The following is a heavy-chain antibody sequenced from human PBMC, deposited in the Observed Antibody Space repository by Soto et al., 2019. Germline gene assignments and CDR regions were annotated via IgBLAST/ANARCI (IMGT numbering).Heavy chain of an antibody. CDR3: ARAPYYDTRDAFDI. CDR2: IYYSGST. D-gene: IGHD3-9*01. J-gene: IGHJ3*02. V-gene: IGHV4-59*01. Sequence: QVQLQESGPGLVKPSETLSLTCTVSGGSISSYYWSWIRQPPGKGLEWIGYIYYSGSTNYNPSLKSRVTISVDTSKNQFSLKLSSVTAADTAVYYCARAPYYDTRDAFDIWGQGTMVTVSS. CDR1: GGSISSYY.